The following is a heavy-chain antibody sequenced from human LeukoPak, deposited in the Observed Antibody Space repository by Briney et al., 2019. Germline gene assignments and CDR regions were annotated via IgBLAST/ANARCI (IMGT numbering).Heavy chain of an antibody. D-gene: IGHD2-21*02. V-gene: IGHV4-39*07. CDR2: INHSGST. CDR3: ARGRGRPHIVVVTARSGYYYYGMDV. J-gene: IGHJ6*02. CDR1: GGSISSSSYY. Sequence: PETLSLTCTVSGGSISSSSYYWGWIRQPPGKGLEWIGEINHSGSTNYNPSLKSRVTISVDTSKNQFSLKLSSVTAADTAVYYCARGRGRPHIVVVTARSGYYYYGMDVWGQGTTVTVSS.